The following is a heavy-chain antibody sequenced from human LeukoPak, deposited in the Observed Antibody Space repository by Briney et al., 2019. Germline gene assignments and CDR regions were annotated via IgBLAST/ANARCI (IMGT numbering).Heavy chain of an antibody. J-gene: IGHJ4*02. D-gene: IGHD5-24*01. CDR2: INVDNGNT. CDR3: AREIDRDDYNRFFDY. CDR1: GYSFTRYA. Sequence: ASVKVSCKASGYSFTRYAMHWVRQAPGQRLEWMGWINVDNGNTKYSQKFQGRVTITRDTSASTAYMEMRSLRSEDTAVYYCAREIDRDDYNRFFDYWGQGTLVTVSS. V-gene: IGHV1-3*01.